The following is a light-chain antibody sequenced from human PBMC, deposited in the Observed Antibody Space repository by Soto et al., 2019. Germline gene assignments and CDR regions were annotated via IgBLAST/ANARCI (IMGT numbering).Light chain of an antibody. V-gene: IGLV1-51*01. Sequence: QSVLTQPPSVSAAPGQKVTISCSGSSCNIGGNSVSWYQQLPGTAPKLLIYDDNKRPSGIPDRFSGSKSGTSATLGITGFQTGDEADYYCGSWDSSMSAYVFGTGTKGTVL. CDR1: SCNIGGNS. CDR3: GSWDSSMSAYV. J-gene: IGLJ1*01. CDR2: DDN.